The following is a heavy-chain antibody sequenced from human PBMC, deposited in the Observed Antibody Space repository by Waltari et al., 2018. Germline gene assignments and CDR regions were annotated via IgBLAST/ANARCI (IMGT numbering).Heavy chain of an antibody. D-gene: IGHD3-10*01. CDR1: GYSISRGYY. Sequence: QVQLQESGPGLVKPSETLSLTCAVSGYSISRGYYWGWLRQPPGKGLEWIGSIYHSGSTYYNPSLKSRVTISVDTSKNQFSLKLSSVTAADTAVYYCARQYGSGSYSAIDYWGQGTLVTVSS. V-gene: IGHV4-38-2*01. CDR2: IYHSGST. J-gene: IGHJ4*02. CDR3: ARQYGSGSYSAIDY.